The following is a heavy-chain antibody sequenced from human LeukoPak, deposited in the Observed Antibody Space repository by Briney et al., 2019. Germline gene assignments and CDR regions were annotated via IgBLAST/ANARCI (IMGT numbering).Heavy chain of an antibody. CDR2: IIPILGIA. V-gene: IGHV1-69*04. CDR3: ASRRRTKVAPFDY. CDR1: GGTFSSYA. D-gene: IGHD1/OR15-1a*01. J-gene: IGHJ4*02. Sequence: ASVKVSCKASGGTFSSYAISWVRQAPGQGLEWMGRIIPILGIANYAQKFQGRVTITADKSTSTAYMELSSLRSEDTAVYYCASRRRTKVAPFDYWGQGTLVTVSS.